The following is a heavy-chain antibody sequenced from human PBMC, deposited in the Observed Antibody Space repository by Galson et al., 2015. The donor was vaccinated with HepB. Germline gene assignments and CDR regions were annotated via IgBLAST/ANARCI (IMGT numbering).Heavy chain of an antibody. Sequence: SVKVSCKALNNTSNKYGLSWVRQAPGQGLEWMGWISLHYDKTKISQKVQDRLIMTTDTATSTAYMELRSLRADDTAIYFCVSAGYYDSSGYFDYWGQGTLVIVSS. J-gene: IGHJ4*02. CDR2: ISLHYDKT. V-gene: IGHV1-18*04. D-gene: IGHD3-22*01. CDR1: NNTSNKYG. CDR3: VSAGYYDSSGYFDY.